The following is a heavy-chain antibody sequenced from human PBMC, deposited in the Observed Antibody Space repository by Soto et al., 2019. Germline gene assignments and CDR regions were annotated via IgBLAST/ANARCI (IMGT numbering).Heavy chain of an antibody. CDR2: AHHSGRT. D-gene: IGHD3-10*01. CDR1: GGSFSGYY. J-gene: IGHJ5*02. V-gene: IGHV4-34*01. Sequence: SETLSLTCAVYGGSFSGYYWNWVRQPPGKGLEWIGEAHHSGRTNYNPSLKSRVTISVDTSKNQFSLKLSSVTAADTAVYYCARHDSLWFGDENWFDPWGQGTLVTVSS. CDR3: ARHDSLWFGDENWFDP.